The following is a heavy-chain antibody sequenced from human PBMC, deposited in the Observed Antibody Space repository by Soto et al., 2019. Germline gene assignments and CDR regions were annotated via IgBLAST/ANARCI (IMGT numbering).Heavy chain of an antibody. CDR3: ASIRVSSNYGMDV. CDR1: GGTFSSYT. D-gene: IGHD3-10*01. CDR2: IIPILGIA. V-gene: IGHV1-69*02. J-gene: IGHJ6*02. Sequence: QVQLVQSGAEVKKPGSSVKVSCKASGGTFSSYTISWVRQAPGQGLEWMGRIIPILGIANYAQKFQGRVTITADKSTSTAYMELSSLRSEDTAVYYCASIRVSSNYGMDVWGQGTTVTVSS.